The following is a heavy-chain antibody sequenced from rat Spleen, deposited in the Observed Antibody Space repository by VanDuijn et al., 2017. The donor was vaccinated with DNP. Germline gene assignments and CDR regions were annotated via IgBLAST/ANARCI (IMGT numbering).Heavy chain of an antibody. J-gene: IGHJ1*01. Sequence: EVQLVESGGDLVQPGRSLKVSCAASGFTFSDYSMAWVLQAPTKGLEWVASISPDGHITYYRDSVKGRFSISRDNAKSTLYMQMESLRSEDTATYYCARGYYSSYIYDPVWYFDFWGPGTMVTVSS. V-gene: IGHV5-25*01. CDR3: ARGYYSSYIYDPVWYFDF. CDR1: GFTFSDYS. CDR2: ISPDGHIT. D-gene: IGHD1-2*01.